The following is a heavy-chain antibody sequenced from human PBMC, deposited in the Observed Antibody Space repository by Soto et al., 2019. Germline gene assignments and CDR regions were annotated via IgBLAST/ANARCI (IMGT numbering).Heavy chain of an antibody. CDR1: GFTFSKFG. V-gene: IGHV3-30*18. J-gene: IGHJ6*01. CDR2: VSYDGSFK. Sequence: QVQLVESGGGVVQPGGSLRLSCEASGFTFSKFGIHWVRQAPGKGLEWVAVVSYDGSFKYYSDSVKGRVTISRDNSKNTLYLQLTSLRPEDTALYYCAKDSDQLLFDYCYYGMDVWGQGTTVTVSS. D-gene: IGHD2-2*01. CDR3: AKDSDQLLFDYCYYGMDV.